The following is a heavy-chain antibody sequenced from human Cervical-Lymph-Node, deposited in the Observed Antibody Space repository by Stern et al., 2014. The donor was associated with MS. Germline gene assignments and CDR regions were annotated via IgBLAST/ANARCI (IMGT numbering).Heavy chain of an antibody. D-gene: IGHD3-22*01. Sequence: QLVESGPEVKKPGTSVKVSCKASGFTFTSSAVQWVRQARGQRLEWIGWSVVGSGKTNYAQKFQERVTITRDMSTSTAYMELSSLRSEDTAVYYCAAGYYYDSSGSTSDYYYGMDVWGQGTTVTVSS. CDR2: SVVGSGKT. V-gene: IGHV1-58*01. J-gene: IGHJ6*02. CDR1: GFTFTSSA. CDR3: AAGYYYDSSGSTSDYYYGMDV.